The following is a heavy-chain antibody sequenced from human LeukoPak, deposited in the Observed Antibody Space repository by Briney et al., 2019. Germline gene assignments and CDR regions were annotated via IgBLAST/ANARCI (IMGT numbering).Heavy chain of an antibody. CDR2: ISGYNSKT. D-gene: IGHD6-19*01. CDR3: ARSAVTGTSPFDF. Sequence: ASVKVSCKASGYTFSSYGISWVRQAPGQGLEWMGWISGYNSKTKYAQKFQGRVIMSTDTSTSTAYMELRSLRSDDTAVYYCARSAVTGTSPFDFWGQGTLVTVSS. V-gene: IGHV1-18*01. J-gene: IGHJ4*02. CDR1: GYTFSSYG.